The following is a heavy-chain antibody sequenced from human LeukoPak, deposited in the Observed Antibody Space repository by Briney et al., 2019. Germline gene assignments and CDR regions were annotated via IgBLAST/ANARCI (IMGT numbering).Heavy chain of an antibody. D-gene: IGHD6-13*01. Sequence: PGGSLRLSCAASEFTFSTYSMHWVRQAPGKGLEWVAVISYDGSYKFYADSVKGRFTISRDNSKSTLYLQMNSLRAEDTAVYYCAKDRYSGLNTIDYWGQGTLVTVSS. J-gene: IGHJ4*02. CDR1: EFTFSTYS. V-gene: IGHV3-30*18. CDR2: ISYDGSYK. CDR3: AKDRYSGLNTIDY.